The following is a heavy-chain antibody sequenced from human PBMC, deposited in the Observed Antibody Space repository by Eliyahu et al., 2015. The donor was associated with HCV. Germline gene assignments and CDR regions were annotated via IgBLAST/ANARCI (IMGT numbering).Heavy chain of an antibody. CDR3: ARGDNYRSYQYSGMDV. D-gene: IGHD3-10*01. J-gene: IGHJ6*02. Sequence: EVQLVESGGGVVRPGESLRLSCVVSGFXFXDYGLSWVRQXPGKGREWVAGVKWNGGSTGYADSVKGRFTISRDNAKNSLHLQMNSLRAEDTALYYCARGDNYRSYQYSGMDVWGQGTTVTVSS. CDR2: VKWNGGST. CDR1: GFXFXDYG. V-gene: IGHV3-20*04.